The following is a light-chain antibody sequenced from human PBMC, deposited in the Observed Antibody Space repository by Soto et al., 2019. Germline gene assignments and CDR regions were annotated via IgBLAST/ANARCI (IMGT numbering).Light chain of an antibody. J-gene: IGKJ5*01. Sequence: EIVMTQSPATLSVSPGERATLSCRASQSVSSTYLAWYQQQPGQAPRLLIYGASNRATGIPDRFSGSGSGTDFTLTISSLEPEDFAVYYCQQRSNWITFGQGTRLEIK. CDR2: GAS. CDR1: QSVSSTY. CDR3: QQRSNWIT. V-gene: IGKV3D-20*02.